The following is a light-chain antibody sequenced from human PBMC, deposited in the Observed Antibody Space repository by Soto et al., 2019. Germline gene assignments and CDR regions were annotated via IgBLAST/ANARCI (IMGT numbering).Light chain of an antibody. J-gene: IGLJ2*01. CDR2: DVS. V-gene: IGLV2-11*01. Sequence: QSVLTQPRSVSGSPGQSVTISCTGTSSDVGGYNYVSWYQQHPGKAPKLMIYDVSKRPSGVPDRFSGSKSGNTASLTISGLHAEYEADYYCCSYAGSYTLVFGGGTQLTV. CDR1: SSDVGGYNY. CDR3: CSYAGSYTLV.